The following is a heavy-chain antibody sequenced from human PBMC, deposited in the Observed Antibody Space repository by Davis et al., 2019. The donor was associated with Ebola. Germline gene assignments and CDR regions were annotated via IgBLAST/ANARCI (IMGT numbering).Heavy chain of an antibody. V-gene: IGHV3-33*01. D-gene: IGHD6-13*01. J-gene: IGHJ5*02. CDR3: ARTFKQQLVLSWFDP. CDR2: IWYDGSNK. CDR1: GFTFSSYG. Sequence: GESLKISCAASGFTFSSYGMHWVRQAPGKGLEWVAVIWYDGSNKYYADSVKGRFTISRDNSKNTLYLQMNSLRAEDTAVYYCARTFKQQLVLSWFDPWGQGTLVTVSS.